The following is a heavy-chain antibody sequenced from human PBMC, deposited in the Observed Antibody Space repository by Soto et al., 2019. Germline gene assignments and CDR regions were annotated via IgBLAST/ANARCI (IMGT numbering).Heavy chain of an antibody. Sequence: GGSLRLSCAASGFTFSSYSMNWVRQAPGKGLEWVSSISSSSSYIYYADSVKGRFTISRDNAKNSLYLQMNSLRAEDTAVYYCARTNDSSSGGYYYYGMDVWGQGTTVTVSS. D-gene: IGHD6-13*01. V-gene: IGHV3-21*01. CDR1: GFTFSSYS. J-gene: IGHJ6*02. CDR2: ISSSSSYI. CDR3: ARTNDSSSGGYYYYGMDV.